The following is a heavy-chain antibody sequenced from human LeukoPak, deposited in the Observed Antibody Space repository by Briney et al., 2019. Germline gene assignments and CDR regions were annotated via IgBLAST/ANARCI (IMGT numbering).Heavy chain of an antibody. D-gene: IGHD3-22*01. J-gene: IGHJ4*02. Sequence: ASVKVSCKASGYTFTSYDINWVRQATGQGLEWMGWMNPNSGNTGYAQKFQGRVTMTRNTSISTAYMELSSLRSEDTAVYYCARGLHYYVSSGYYHQWEFDYWGQGTLVTVSS. V-gene: IGHV1-8*01. CDR2: MNPNSGNT. CDR3: ARGLHYYVSSGYYHQWEFDY. CDR1: GYTFTSYD.